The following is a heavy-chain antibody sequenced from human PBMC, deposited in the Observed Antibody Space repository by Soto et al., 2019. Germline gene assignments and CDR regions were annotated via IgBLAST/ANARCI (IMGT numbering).Heavy chain of an antibody. V-gene: IGHV4-39*01. CDR1: GDSISSSSYY. D-gene: IGHD2-8*01. CDR2: IYYSGTT. Sequence: QLQLQESGPGLVKPSETLSLTCTVSGDSISSSSYYWGWIRQPPGKGLEWIGSIYYSGTTNYNPSLKSRVTISVDTSKNQFSLKLSSVTAADTAVYYCARHRVSAFYYYYGMDVWGQGTTVTVSS. J-gene: IGHJ6*02. CDR3: ARHRVSAFYYYYGMDV.